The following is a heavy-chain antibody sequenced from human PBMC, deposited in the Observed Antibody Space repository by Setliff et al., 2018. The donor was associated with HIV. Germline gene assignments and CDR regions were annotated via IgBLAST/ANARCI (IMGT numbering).Heavy chain of an antibody. Sequence: SETLSLTCTVPGGSINRSNYYWGWLRQPPGKGLEWIGTISYTGSTYYDPSLKSRVTISLDTSKNQFLLKLSSVTAPDAAMYYCARQTWEYYDTLTGYYRSPKNFDSWG. CDR2: ISYTGST. J-gene: IGHJ4*01. V-gene: IGHV4-39*01. D-gene: IGHD3-9*01. CDR1: GGSINRSNYY. CDR3: ARQTWEYYDTLTGYYRSPKNFDS.